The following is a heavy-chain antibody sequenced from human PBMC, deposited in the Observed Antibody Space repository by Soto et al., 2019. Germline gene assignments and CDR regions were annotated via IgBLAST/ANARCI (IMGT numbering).Heavy chain of an antibody. V-gene: IGHV1-3*01. Sequence: GASMKGSRKASGYTFTSYAMQWVRQAPGQRLEWMGWINAGNGNTKYSQKFQGRVTITRDTSASTAYMELSSLRSEDTAVYYCARARLGMDVWGQGTTVTVSS. CDR2: INAGNGNT. J-gene: IGHJ6*02. CDR1: GYTFTSYA. CDR3: ARARLGMDV.